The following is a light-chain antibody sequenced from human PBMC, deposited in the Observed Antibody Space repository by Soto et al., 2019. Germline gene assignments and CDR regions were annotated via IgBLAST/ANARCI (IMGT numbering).Light chain of an antibody. Sequence: EIVLTQSPGTLSLSPGERATLSCRASQTLSNSFIAWYQQKPGQAPRLLIYDASNRATGIPARFSGSGSGTDFTLTINSLEPEDFAVYYCQQRSNWPSITFGQGTRLE. CDR2: DAS. V-gene: IGKV3-11*01. CDR3: QQRSNWPSIT. J-gene: IGKJ5*01. CDR1: QTLSNSF.